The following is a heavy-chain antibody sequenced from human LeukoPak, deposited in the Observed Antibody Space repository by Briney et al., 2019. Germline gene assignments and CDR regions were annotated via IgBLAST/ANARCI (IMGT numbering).Heavy chain of an antibody. V-gene: IGHV3-21*01. D-gene: IGHD5-18*01. CDR3: ARDLSGVTGYTYGRGIDY. J-gene: IGHJ4*02. Sequence: PGGSLRLSCAASGFTFSSYNMNWVGQAPGKGLEWVSSISSSSSYIYYADSVKGRFTISRDNAKTSLYLQMNSLRAEDTALYYCARDLSGVTGYTYGRGIDYWGQGTLVTVSS. CDR2: ISSSSSYI. CDR1: GFTFSSYN.